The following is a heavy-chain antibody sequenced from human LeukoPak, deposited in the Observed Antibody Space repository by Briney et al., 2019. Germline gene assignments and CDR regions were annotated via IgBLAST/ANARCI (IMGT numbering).Heavy chain of an antibody. V-gene: IGHV1-46*01. CDR1: GYTFTSYY. J-gene: IGHJ5*02. CDR2: INPSGGST. CDR3: ARVTQEQKYSMKFDP. Sequence: ASVKVSCKASGYTFTSYYMHWVRRAPGQGLEWMGIINPSGGSTSYAQKFQGRVTMTRDTSTSTVYMELSSLRSEDTAVYYCARVTQEQKYSMKFDPWGQGTLVTVSS. D-gene: IGHD6-6*01.